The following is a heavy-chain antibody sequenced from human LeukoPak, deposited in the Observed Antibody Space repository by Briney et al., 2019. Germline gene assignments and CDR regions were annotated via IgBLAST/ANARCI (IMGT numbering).Heavy chain of an antibody. V-gene: IGHV1-2*02. J-gene: IGHJ4*02. CDR2: INPNSGGT. Sequence: GASVKVSCKASGYTFTGYYMHWVRQAPGQGLEWMGWINPNSGGTNYAQKFQGRVTMTRDTSISTAYMELSRLRSDDTAVYYCASFYYDSSGQGGDYWGQGTLVTVSS. CDR3: ASFYYDSSGQGGDY. D-gene: IGHD3-22*01. CDR1: GYTFTGYY.